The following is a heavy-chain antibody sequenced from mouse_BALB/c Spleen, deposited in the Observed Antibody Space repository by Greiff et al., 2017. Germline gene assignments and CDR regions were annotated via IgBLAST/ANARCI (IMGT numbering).Heavy chain of an antibody. CDR3: ARTPRGWYFDY. D-gene: IGHD2-3*01. CDR1: GYSITSDYA. Sequence: EVQGVESGPGLVKPSQSLSLTCTVTGYSITSDYAWNWIRQFPGNKLEWMGYISYSGSTSYNPSLKSRISITRDTSKNQFFLQLNSVTTEDTATYYCARTPRGWYFDYWGQGTTLTVSS. J-gene: IGHJ2*01. V-gene: IGHV3-2*02. CDR2: ISYSGST.